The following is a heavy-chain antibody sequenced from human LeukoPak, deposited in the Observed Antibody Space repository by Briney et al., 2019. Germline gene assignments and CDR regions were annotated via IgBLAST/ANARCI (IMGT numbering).Heavy chain of an antibody. V-gene: IGHV3-7*01. D-gene: IGHD1-26*01. J-gene: IGHJ4*02. CDR2: INQAGSER. Sequence: GGSLRLSCVGSGFIFGNYWMSWVRQAPGKGLEWVAHINQAGSERYYVDSVKGRFTISRDSAKSSLSLQMNGLRVEDTAPYYCVRDIPYVGSFLYFDYWGQGALVTVSS. CDR3: VRDIPYVGSFLYFDY. CDR1: GFIFGNYW.